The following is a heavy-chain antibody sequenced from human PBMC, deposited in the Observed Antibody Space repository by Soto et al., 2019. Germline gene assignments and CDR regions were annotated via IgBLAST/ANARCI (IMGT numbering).Heavy chain of an antibody. CDR3: ARDRGGGLRPYYYFDY. D-gene: IGHD3-10*01. Sequence: GGSLRLSCAASGFTFSSYSMNWVRQAPGKGLEWVSYISSSSSTIYYADSVKGRFTISRDNAKNSLYLQMNSLRDEDTAVYYCARDRGGGLRPYYYFDYWGQGTLVTV. CDR2: ISSSSSTI. CDR1: GFTFSSYS. J-gene: IGHJ4*02. V-gene: IGHV3-48*02.